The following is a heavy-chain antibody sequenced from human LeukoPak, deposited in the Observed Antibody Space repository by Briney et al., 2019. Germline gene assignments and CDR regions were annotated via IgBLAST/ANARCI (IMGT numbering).Heavy chain of an antibody. Sequence: GGSLRLSCAASGFTFSSYSMNWVRQAPGQGLEWVSYISSSSSTIYYADSVKGRFTISRDNAKNSLYLQMNSLRDEDTAVYYCARADDYGDYGYFDYWGQGTLVTVSS. V-gene: IGHV3-48*02. CDR3: ARADDYGDYGYFDY. CDR2: ISSSSSTI. D-gene: IGHD4-17*01. CDR1: GFTFSSYS. J-gene: IGHJ4*02.